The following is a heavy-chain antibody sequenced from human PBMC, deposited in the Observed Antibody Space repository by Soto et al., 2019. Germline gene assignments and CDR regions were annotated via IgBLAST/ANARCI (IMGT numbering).Heavy chain of an antibody. D-gene: IGHD1-26*01. J-gene: IGHJ6*02. CDR3: ARSRVEATPGYYYYYYGMNF. V-gene: IGHV4-59*12. CDR1: GGSSSRFY. CDR2: IHYSGGT. Sequence: PSETTCLSSTFAGGSSSRFYWIWIGKPPGKGLEWLGYIHYSGGTNYTPSLKSRVTISVDTSKNQLSLKLRSVTAADTAVYYCARSRVEATPGYYYYYYGMNFWGQGTPGTFSS.